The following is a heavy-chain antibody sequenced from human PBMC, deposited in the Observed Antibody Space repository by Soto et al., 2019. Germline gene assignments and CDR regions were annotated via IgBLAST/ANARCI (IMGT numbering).Heavy chain of an antibody. V-gene: IGHV3-11*01. D-gene: IGHD3-10*01. CDR2: ISSSGATI. Sequence: GGSLRLSCAASGFTFSDYYMSWIRQAPGKGLEWISYISSSGATIYYADSVKGRFTTSRDNANNSLFLEMNSLRAEDTAVYYCVRVGYAYGNDPWGQGTLVTVSS. J-gene: IGHJ5*02. CDR3: VRVGYAYGNDP. CDR1: GFTFSDYY.